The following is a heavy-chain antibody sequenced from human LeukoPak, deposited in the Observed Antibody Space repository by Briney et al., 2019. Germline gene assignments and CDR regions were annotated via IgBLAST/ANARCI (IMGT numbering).Heavy chain of an antibody. D-gene: IGHD2-2*01. V-gene: IGHV3-7*03. CDR1: GFTFSSYW. J-gene: IGHJ4*02. CDR2: IKQDGSEK. Sequence: GGSLRLSCAASGFTFSSYWMSGVRQAPGKGLEWVANIKQDGSEKYYVDSVKGRFTISRDNAKNSLYLQMNSLRAEDTAVYYCATDSGYQLLRFYLDYWGQGTLVTVSS. CDR3: ATDSGYQLLRFYLDY.